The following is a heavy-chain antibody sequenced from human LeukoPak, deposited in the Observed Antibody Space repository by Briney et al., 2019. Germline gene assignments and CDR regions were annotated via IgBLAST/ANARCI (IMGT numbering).Heavy chain of an antibody. CDR1: GGSISSRNW. CDR2: IYHSGDT. Sequence: SGTLSLTCAVSGGSISSRNWWSWVRQPPGKGLEWIGEIYHSGDTNYNPSLKSQVTISVDKSKNQFSLKLNSVTAADTAVYYCARNGGNSDFDYWGQGTLVTVSS. V-gene: IGHV4-4*02. CDR3: ARNGGNSDFDY. J-gene: IGHJ4*02. D-gene: IGHD4-23*01.